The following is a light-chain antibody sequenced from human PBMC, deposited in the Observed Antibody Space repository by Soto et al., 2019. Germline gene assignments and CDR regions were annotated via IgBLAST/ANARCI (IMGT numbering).Light chain of an antibody. Sequence: EIVMTQSPATPSVSPGERATLSRRASQSVSSNLAWYQQKPGQAPRLLIYGASTRATGIPARFSGSGSGTEFTLTISSLQSEDFAVYYCQQYNSWPITFGQGTRVEIK. V-gene: IGKV3-15*01. CDR2: GAS. J-gene: IGKJ5*01. CDR1: QSVSSN. CDR3: QQYNSWPIT.